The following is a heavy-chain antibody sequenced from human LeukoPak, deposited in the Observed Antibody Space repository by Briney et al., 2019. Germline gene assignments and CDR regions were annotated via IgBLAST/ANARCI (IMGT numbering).Heavy chain of an antibody. Sequence: GGSLRLSCAASGLTFSSYSMNWVRQAPGKGLEWVSSISSSSSYIYYADSVKGRFTISRDNAKNSLYLQMNSLRAEDTAVYYCARDIQWLVPGYWGQGTLVTVSS. CDR2: ISSSSSYI. D-gene: IGHD6-19*01. V-gene: IGHV3-21*01. CDR1: GLTFSSYS. CDR3: ARDIQWLVPGY. J-gene: IGHJ4*02.